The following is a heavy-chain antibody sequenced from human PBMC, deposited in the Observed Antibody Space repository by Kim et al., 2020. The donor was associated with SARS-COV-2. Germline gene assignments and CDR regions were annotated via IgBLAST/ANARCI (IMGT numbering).Heavy chain of an antibody. J-gene: IGHJ4*02. CDR2: INPNSGGT. CDR1: GYTFTGYY. D-gene: IGHD1-26*01. CDR3: ASLWGAGVGTNSARPPLRGDY. Sequence: ASVKVSCKASGYTFTGYYMHWVRQAPGQGLEWMGWINPNSGGTNYAQKFQGRVTMTRDTSISTAYMELSRLRSDDTAVYYCASLWGAGVGTNSARPPLRGDYWGQGTLVTVSS. V-gene: IGHV1-2*02.